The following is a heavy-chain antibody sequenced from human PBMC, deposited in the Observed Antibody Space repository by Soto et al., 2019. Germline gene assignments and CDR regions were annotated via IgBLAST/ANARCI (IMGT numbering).Heavy chain of an antibody. CDR3: AKPRASKSPPRGAFDI. CDR1: GFTFSSYA. Sequence: GGSLRLSCAASGFTFSSYAMSWVRQAPGKGLEWVSAISGSGGSTYYADSVKGRLTISRDNSKNTLYLQMNSLRAEDTAVYYCAKPRASKSPPRGAFDIWGQGTMVTVSS. D-gene: IGHD3-10*01. J-gene: IGHJ3*02. V-gene: IGHV3-23*01. CDR2: ISGSGGST.